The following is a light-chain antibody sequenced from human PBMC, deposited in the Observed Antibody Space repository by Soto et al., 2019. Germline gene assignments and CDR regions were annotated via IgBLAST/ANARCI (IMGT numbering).Light chain of an antibody. J-gene: IGKJ2*01. Sequence: DIQMTQIPSTLPASVGDTVTIICRASESISSWLAWYQQKPGKAPKLLIYDVSKLRRGVPSRFSGGGSGTDFTLKISRVEAEDVGVYYCMQALQTPGYTFGQGTKLQIK. CDR2: DVS. CDR1: ESISSW. CDR3: MQALQTPGYT. V-gene: IGKV1-5*02.